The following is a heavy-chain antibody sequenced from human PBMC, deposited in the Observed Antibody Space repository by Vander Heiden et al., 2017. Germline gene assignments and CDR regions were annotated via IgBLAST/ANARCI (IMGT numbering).Heavy chain of an antibody. CDR3: ARGRGAFDI. Sequence: QVQLVESGGGVVQPGRSLRLSCAASGFTFSSYAMHWGRQAPGKGLEWVAVISYDGSNKYYADSVKGRFTISRDNSKNTLYLQMNSLRAEDTAVYYCARGRGAFDIWGQGTMVTVSS. CDR1: GFTFSSYA. J-gene: IGHJ3*02. CDR2: ISYDGSNK. V-gene: IGHV3-30*04.